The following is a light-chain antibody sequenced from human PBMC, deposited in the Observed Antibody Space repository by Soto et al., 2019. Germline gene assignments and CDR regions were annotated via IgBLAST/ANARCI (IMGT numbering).Light chain of an antibody. CDR2: RNN. CDR1: SSKIGSNY. J-gene: IGLJ3*02. V-gene: IGLV1-47*01. Sequence: QSVLTQPPSASGTPGQRVTISCSGSSSKIGSNYVYWYQQLPGTAPKLLIYRNNHRPSGVPDRFSGSKSGTSASLAISGLRSEDEADYYCASLDDSLSGWVFGGGTKLTVL. CDR3: ASLDDSLSGWV.